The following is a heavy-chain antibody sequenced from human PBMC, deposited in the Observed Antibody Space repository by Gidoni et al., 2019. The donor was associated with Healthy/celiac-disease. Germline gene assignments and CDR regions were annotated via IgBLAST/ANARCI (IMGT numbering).Heavy chain of an antibody. Sequence: QVQLVQSGAEVKKPGASVKVSCKASGYTFTGYYMHWVQQDPGQGLEWMGRINPNSSGTNYAQKFQGRVTMTRDTSISTAYMELSRRRSDDTAVYYCASSTRPKDYYGMDVWGQGTTVTVSS. CDR1: GYTFTGYY. CDR3: ASSTRPKDYYGMDV. J-gene: IGHJ6*02. D-gene: IGHD2-2*01. CDR2: INPNSSGT. V-gene: IGHV1-2*06.